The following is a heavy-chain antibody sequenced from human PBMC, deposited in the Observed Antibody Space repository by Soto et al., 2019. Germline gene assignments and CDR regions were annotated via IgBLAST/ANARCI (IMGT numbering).Heavy chain of an antibody. J-gene: IGHJ4*02. CDR3: ASGLVTTLHY. Sequence: PSETLSLTCGVSGGSISGGGYSWSWIRQPPGKGLEWIGYIYHSGSTYYNPSLKSRVTISVDRSKNQFSLKLSSVTAADTAVYYCASGLVTTLHYWGQGTLVTVSS. D-gene: IGHD4-17*01. V-gene: IGHV4-30-2*01. CDR2: IYHSGST. CDR1: GGSISGGGYS.